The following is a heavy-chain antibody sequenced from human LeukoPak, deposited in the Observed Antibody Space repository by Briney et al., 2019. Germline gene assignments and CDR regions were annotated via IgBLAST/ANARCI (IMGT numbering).Heavy chain of an antibody. V-gene: IGHV3-23*01. D-gene: IGHD2-21*02. J-gene: IGHJ3*01. CDR2: ISGSGAGT. CDR1: GFTFSSYA. CDR3: AKSLGDIVVVTAIH. Sequence: GGSLRLSCAASGFTFSSYAMSWVRQAPGKGLEWVSAISGSGAGTYYADSVKGRFTISRDNSKNTLYLQMNSLRAEDTAVYYCAKSLGDIVVVTAIHWGQGTMVTVSS.